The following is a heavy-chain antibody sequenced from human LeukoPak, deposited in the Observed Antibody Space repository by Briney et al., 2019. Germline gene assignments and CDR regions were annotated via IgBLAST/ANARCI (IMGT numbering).Heavy chain of an antibody. D-gene: IGHD2-2*01. CDR3: ARHYCSSTSCYVQTRFDY. CDR2: INHSGST. CDR1: GGSISSYY. J-gene: IGHJ4*02. Sequence: PSETLSLTCTVSGGSISSYYWSWIRQPPGKGLEWIGEINHSGSTNYNPSLKSRVTISVDTSKNQFSLKLSSVTAADTAVYYCARHYCSSTSCYVQTRFDYWGQGTLVTVSS. V-gene: IGHV4-34*01.